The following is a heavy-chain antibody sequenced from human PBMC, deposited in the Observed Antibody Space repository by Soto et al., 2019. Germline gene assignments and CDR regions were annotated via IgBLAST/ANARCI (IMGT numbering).Heavy chain of an antibody. V-gene: IGHV3-23*01. CDR2: ISGSGGST. Sequence: EVQLLESGGGLVQPGGSLRLSCAASGFTFSSYAMSWVRQAPGKGLEWVSAISGSGGSTYYADSVKGRFTISGDNSKNTLYLEMNSLRAEDTAVHYCAKARGAVGNNWFDPWGQGTLVTVSS. CDR1: GFTFSSYA. D-gene: IGHD6-13*01. CDR3: AKARGAVGNNWFDP. J-gene: IGHJ5*02.